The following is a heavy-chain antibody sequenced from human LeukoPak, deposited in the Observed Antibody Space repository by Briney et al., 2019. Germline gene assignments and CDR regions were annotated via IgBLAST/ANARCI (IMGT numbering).Heavy chain of an antibody. Sequence: PGGSLRLSCAASGFTFDDYGMSWVRHAPGKGLEWVSGINWNGGSTGYADSVKGRFTISRDNAKNSLYLQMNSLRAEDTALYYCARDWRLRSRGYFDLWGRGTLVTVSS. CDR1: GFTFDDYG. D-gene: IGHD6-25*01. CDR3: ARDWRLRSRGYFDL. J-gene: IGHJ2*01. CDR2: INWNGGST. V-gene: IGHV3-20*04.